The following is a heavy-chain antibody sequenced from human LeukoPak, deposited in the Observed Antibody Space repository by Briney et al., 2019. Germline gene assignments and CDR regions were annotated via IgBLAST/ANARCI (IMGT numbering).Heavy chain of an antibody. CDR3: ARGVFSRYGDYVDWYFDL. D-gene: IGHD4-17*01. CDR1: GSSISSGSYY. V-gene: IGHV4-61*02. CDR2: IYTSGST. J-gene: IGHJ2*01. Sequence: SETLSLTCTVSGSSISSGSYYWSWIRQPAGKGLEWIGRIYTSGSTNYNPSLKSRVTISVDTSKNQFSLKLSSVTAADTAVYYCARGVFSRYGDYVDWYFDLWGRGTLVTVSS.